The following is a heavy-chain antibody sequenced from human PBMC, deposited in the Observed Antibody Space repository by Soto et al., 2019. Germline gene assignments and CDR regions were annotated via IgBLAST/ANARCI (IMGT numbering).Heavy chain of an antibody. CDR1: GFTFSNAW. J-gene: IGHJ6*02. D-gene: IGHD6-6*01. CDR3: STDAPYSSSSIYYYGMDV. Sequence: GGSLRLSCAASGFTFSNAWLSWVRQAPGRGLEWVGRIKTKADGGATDYAAPVKGRFTISRDDSKNTLFLQMNSLKTEDTGMYYCSTDAPYSSSSIYYYGMDVWGQGTTVTVSS. CDR2: IKTKADGGAT. V-gene: IGHV3-15*01.